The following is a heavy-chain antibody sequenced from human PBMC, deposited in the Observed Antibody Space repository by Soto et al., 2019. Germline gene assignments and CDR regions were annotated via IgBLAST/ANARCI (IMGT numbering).Heavy chain of an antibody. J-gene: IGHJ5*02. CDR1: GFSLSNARLG. CDR2: IFSNDEK. V-gene: IGHV2-26*01. Sequence: SGPTLVNPTETLTLTCTVSGFSLSNARLGVSWLRQPPGKALEWLAHIFSNDEKSYSTSLKSRLTISKDTSKSQVVLTMTNMDPVDTATYFCARIRDRSGWAIDPWGQGTLVTVSS. D-gene: IGHD6-19*01. CDR3: ARIRDRSGWAIDP.